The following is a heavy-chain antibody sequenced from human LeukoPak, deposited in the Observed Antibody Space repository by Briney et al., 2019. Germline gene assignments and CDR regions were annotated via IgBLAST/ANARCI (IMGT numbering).Heavy chain of an antibody. CDR1: GFTFSSYW. CDR2: INSDGSST. V-gene: IGHV3-74*01. CDR3: TRRAAALGAFDY. D-gene: IGHD6-13*01. Sequence: GGSLRLSCAASGFTFSSYWMHWVRQAPGKGLVWVSRINSDGSSTTYADSVKGRFTISRDNAKNTLYLQMNSLRAEDTAVYYCTRRAAALGAFDYWGQGTLVTVSS. J-gene: IGHJ4*02.